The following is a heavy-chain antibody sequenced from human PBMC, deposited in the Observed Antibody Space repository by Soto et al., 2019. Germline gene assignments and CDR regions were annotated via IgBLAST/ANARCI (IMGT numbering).Heavy chain of an antibody. CDR2: MNPNSGNT. V-gene: IGHV1-8*01. D-gene: IGHD3-22*01. CDR3: ARASPGQLDSDTYYTFNY. CDR1: GYTLTNYD. J-gene: IGHJ4*02. Sequence: ASVKVSCKTSGYTLTNYDINWVRQATGQGREWMGWMNPNSGNTGYVEKSQGRVTMTRDTSISTAYMELSSLRSEDTAVYYCARASPGQLDSDTYYTFNYWGQG.